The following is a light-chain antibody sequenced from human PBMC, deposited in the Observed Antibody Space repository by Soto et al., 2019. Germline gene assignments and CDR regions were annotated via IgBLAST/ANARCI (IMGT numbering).Light chain of an antibody. CDR3: SAWDARLNGYV. CDR2: SNY. Sequence: QSALTQPPSASGTPGQRVTISCSGSSSNIGSKTVNWHQQLPGTAPKLLIYSNYQRPSGVPDRFSGSKSGTSASLAISGLQSEDEADYYCSAWDARLNGYVFGTGTKVTVL. J-gene: IGLJ1*01. CDR1: SSNIGSKT. V-gene: IGLV1-44*01.